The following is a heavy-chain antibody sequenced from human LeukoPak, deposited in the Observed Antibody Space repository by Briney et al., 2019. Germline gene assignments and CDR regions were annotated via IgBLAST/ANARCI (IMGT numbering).Heavy chain of an antibody. CDR1: GFTFSSYA. Sequence: GGSLRLSCAASGFTFSSYAMSWVRQAPGKGLELVSAISGSGGSTYYADSVKGRFTISRDNSKNTLYLQMNSLRAEDTAVYYCAKDRRITGTTGGWFDPWGQGTLVTVSS. V-gene: IGHV3-23*01. CDR2: ISGSGGST. J-gene: IGHJ5*02. CDR3: AKDRRITGTTGGWFDP. D-gene: IGHD1-7*01.